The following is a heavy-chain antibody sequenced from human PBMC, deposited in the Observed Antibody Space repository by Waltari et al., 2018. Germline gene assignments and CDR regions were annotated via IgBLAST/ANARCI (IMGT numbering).Heavy chain of an antibody. CDR2: IKQDGSEK. Sequence: EVQLVESGGGLVQPGGSLRLSCAASGFPFSSYWMSWVRQAPGKGLEWVANIKQDGSEKYYVDSVKGRFTISRDNAKNSLYLQMNSLRAEDTAVYYCARGQLVKYWGQGTLVTVSS. D-gene: IGHD6-6*01. V-gene: IGHV3-7*01. J-gene: IGHJ4*02. CDR3: ARGQLVKY. CDR1: GFPFSSYW.